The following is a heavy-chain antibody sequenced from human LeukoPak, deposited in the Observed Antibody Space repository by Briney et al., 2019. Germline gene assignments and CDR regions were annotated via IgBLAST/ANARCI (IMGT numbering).Heavy chain of an antibody. CDR1: GFTFSSYG. CDR3: ARSQLQYCSTTSCYVFDS. CDR2: ISFDGSEK. Sequence: GGSLRLSCVTSGFTFSSYGMHWVRQAPGKGLQWVAVISFDGSEKYYADSVKGRFTISTDYSRNTLYLEMNSLRSDDTAVYYCARSQLQYCSTTSCYVFDSWGQGTLVTVSS. J-gene: IGHJ4*02. D-gene: IGHD2-2*01. V-gene: IGHV3-30*19.